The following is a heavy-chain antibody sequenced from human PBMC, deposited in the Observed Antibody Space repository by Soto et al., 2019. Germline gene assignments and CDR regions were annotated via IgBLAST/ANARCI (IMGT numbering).Heavy chain of an antibody. CDR2: IIPIFGTA. Sequence: GASVKVSCKASGGTFSSYAISWVRQAPGQGLEWMGGIIPIFGTANYAQKFQGRVTITADESTSTAYMELSSLRSEDTAVYYCARDWGIAAAGRTFDYWGQGTQVTVSS. CDR3: ARDWGIAAAGRTFDY. J-gene: IGHJ4*02. V-gene: IGHV1-69*13. CDR1: GGTFSSYA. D-gene: IGHD6-13*01.